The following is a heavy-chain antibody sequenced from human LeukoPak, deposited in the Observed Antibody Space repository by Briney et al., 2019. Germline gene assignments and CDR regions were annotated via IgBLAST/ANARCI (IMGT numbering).Heavy chain of an antibody. J-gene: IGHJ4*02. CDR2: IYYTGST. CDR1: GGSISVFY. V-gene: IGHV4-59*01. D-gene: IGHD2-15*01. CDR3: ARGWCSGGSCYDY. Sequence: SETLSLTCTVSGGSISVFYWSWIRQPPGKGLEWIGYIYYTGSTNYKPSLKSRVTISLDMSKNQFSLNLNSVTSADTAVYYCARGWCSGGSCYDYWGQGTRVTVSS.